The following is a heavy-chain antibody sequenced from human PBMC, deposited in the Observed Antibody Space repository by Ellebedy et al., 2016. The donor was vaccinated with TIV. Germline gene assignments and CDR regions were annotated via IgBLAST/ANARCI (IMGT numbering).Heavy chain of an antibody. V-gene: IGHV3-48*02. CDR1: GFTFSSYS. Sequence: GGSLRLXXAASGFTFSSYSMNWVRQAPGKGLEWVSYISSSSSTIHYADSVKGRFTISRDNAKNSLYLQMNSLRDEDTAVYYCARDRGGYTYGNFDYWGQGTLFTFSS. D-gene: IGHD5-18*01. CDR2: ISSSSSTI. J-gene: IGHJ4*02. CDR3: ARDRGGYTYGNFDY.